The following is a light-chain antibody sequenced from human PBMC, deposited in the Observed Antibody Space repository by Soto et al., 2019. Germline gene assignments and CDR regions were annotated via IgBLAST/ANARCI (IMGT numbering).Light chain of an antibody. CDR1: QSVLYSAKNKNF. CDR3: QQHYINPIT. V-gene: IGKV4-1*01. CDR2: WAS. Sequence: DIVMTQSPDSLAVSLGERATFHCKSSQSVLYSAKNKNFLTWYQQKPGQPPKLLIYWASTRESGVPDRFTGSGSGTDFTLTINSLQAEDVAVYYCQQHYINPITFGQGTRLEIK. J-gene: IGKJ5*01.